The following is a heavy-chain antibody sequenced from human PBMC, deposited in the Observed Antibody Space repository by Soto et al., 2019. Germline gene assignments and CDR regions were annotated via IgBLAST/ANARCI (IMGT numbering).Heavy chain of an antibody. D-gene: IGHD3-9*01. J-gene: IGHJ4*02. Sequence: ASVKVSCKASGGTFSSYGINWVRQAPGQGLEWMGGIIPLFGTANYAQKFQGRVTITADDSTSTAYMELSSLRPEDTAVYYCAKDXPPNNDILTGYYSGFDYWGQGTLVTVSS. CDR3: AKDXPPNNDILTGYYSGFDY. CDR2: IIPLFGTA. CDR1: GGTFSSYG. V-gene: IGHV1-69*13.